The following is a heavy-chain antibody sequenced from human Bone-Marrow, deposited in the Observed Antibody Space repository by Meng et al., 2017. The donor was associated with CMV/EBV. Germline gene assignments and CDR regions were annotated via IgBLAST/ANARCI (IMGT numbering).Heavy chain of an antibody. CDR3: ARDERLLWFGELLSSFYYYYGMDV. CDR1: GFTFSSYS. CDR2: ISYDGSNE. Sequence: GGSLRLSCAASGFTFSSYSMNWVRQAPGKGLEWVAVISYDGSNEYYADSVKGRFTISRDNSKNTLYLQMNSLRAEDTAVYYCARDERLLWFGELLSSFYYYYGMDVWGQGTTVTVSS. D-gene: IGHD3-10*01. V-gene: IGHV3-30*03. J-gene: IGHJ6*02.